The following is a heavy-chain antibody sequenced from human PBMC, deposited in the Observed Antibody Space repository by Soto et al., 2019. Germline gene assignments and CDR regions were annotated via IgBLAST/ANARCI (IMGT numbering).Heavy chain of an antibody. CDR3: ARHREDGQPQLRLNCFDP. Sequence: GESLKISCKGLGYNFPDYWIAWVRQMPGKGLEYMGIIYPGDSDTRYSPSFQGQGTISADKSSSTADLQWNSLEGSDTAMYYCARHREDGQPQLRLNCFDPWRQRTMVTVSS. CDR1: GYNFPDYW. J-gene: IGHJ5*02. CDR2: IYPGDSDT. D-gene: IGHD2-21*01. V-gene: IGHV5-51*01.